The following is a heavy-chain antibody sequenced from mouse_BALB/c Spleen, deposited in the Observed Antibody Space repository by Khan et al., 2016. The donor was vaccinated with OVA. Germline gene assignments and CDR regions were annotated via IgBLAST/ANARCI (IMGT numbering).Heavy chain of an antibody. CDR1: GFSLTDYA. V-gene: IGHV2-6-5*01. CDR3: AKDPPYYSMDY. J-gene: IGHJ4*01. CDR2: IWVSGSK. Sequence: QVQLKESGPGLVAPSQSLSITCTVSGFSLTDYAVSWIRQPPGKGLEWLGVIWVSGSKYYNSVLKPRLSISKDNSKSQVFLKMNMLQTDDTAMYFCAKDPPYYSMDYWGQGTSVTVSS.